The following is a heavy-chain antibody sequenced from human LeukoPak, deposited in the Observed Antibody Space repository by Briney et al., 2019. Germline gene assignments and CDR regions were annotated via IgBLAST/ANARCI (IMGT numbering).Heavy chain of an antibody. J-gene: IGHJ3*02. Sequence: GGSLRLSCAASGFTFSSYSMFWVRQAPGKGLEWVSSISDRSSFIYYADSVKGRFTISRDNAKKSLFLHMNSLRVEDTALYYCAREPHDFHEEDGFDIWGQGTLVTVSS. CDR3: AREPHDFHEEDGFDI. CDR2: ISDRSSFI. D-gene: IGHD5-24*01. CDR1: GFTFSSYS. V-gene: IGHV3-21*01.